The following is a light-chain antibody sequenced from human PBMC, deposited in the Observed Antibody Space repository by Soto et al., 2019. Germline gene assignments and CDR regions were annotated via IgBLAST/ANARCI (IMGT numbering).Light chain of an antibody. J-gene: IGKJ4*01. CDR3: QQLKSYPLT. CDR1: HGISSS. CDR2: AAP. V-gene: IGKV1-9*01. Sequence: DIQLTQSPSFLSASVGDRVILTCRASHGISSSLAWYQQRAGKAPKFLIYAAPTLQSGAPSRFSGSGSGTECSLTISSLQPEDSATYYCQQLKSYPLTFGGGTKVEIK.